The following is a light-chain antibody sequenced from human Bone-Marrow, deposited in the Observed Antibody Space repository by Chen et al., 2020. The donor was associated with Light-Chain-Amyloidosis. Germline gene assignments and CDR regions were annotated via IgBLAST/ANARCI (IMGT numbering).Light chain of an antibody. J-gene: IGKJ1*01. CDR2: AAS. CDR1: QDISRS. Sequence: DIQMTQSPSSLSASVGDRVTITFRASQDISRSLHWYQQKPGKAPNLLIYAASSLQSGVPSRLSGSGSGTDFTLTISTVQPEDFGTYYCQQSYSDPRTFGQGTKVEIK. CDR3: QQSYSDPRT. V-gene: IGKV1-39*01.